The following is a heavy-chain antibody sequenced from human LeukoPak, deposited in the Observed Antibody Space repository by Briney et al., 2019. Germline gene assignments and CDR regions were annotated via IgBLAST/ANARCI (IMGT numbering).Heavy chain of an antibody. CDR2: INANNGDT. CDR1: GYTFTNYG. D-gene: IGHD6-13*01. CDR3: ARGPIAAAGVY. J-gene: IGHJ4*02. Sequence: ASVKVSRKASGYTFTNYGITRVRQAPGPGLEWMGWINANNGDTKSAQNLQGRVTMTRDTSTSTAYMELWSLRSDDTAIYYCARGPIAAAGVYWGQGTLVTVSS. V-gene: IGHV1-18*01.